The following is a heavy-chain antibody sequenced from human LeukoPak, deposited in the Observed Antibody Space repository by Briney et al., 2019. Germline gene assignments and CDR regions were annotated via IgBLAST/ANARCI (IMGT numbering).Heavy chain of an antibody. J-gene: IGHJ6*03. V-gene: IGHV1-8*01. Sequence: ASVKVSCNASGYTFTSYDINWVRQATGQGLEWMGWMNPNSGNTGYAQKFQGRVTMTRNTSISTAYMELSSLRSEDTAAYYCARGLMDSGYNYFYYYMDVWGKGTTVTVSS. D-gene: IGHD5-12*01. CDR1: GYTFTSYD. CDR3: ARGLMDSGYNYFYYYMDV. CDR2: MNPNSGNT.